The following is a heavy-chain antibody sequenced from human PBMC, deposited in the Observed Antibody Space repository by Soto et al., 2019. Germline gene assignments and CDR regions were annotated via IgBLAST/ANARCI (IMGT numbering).Heavy chain of an antibody. CDR1: GDSISTFY. V-gene: IGHV4-59*01. Sequence: ETLSLTCTVSGDSISTFYWGWMRQSPGKELEWIGYVYYTGSTNYNPSLKSRVTISVDRSKNQFSLKLTSANAADTAVYYCARGRTVRNYADDSSDYFYFFDYWGQGAQVTVSS. CDR2: VYYTGST. D-gene: IGHD3-22*01. J-gene: IGHJ4*02. CDR3: ARGRTVRNYADDSSDYFYFFDY.